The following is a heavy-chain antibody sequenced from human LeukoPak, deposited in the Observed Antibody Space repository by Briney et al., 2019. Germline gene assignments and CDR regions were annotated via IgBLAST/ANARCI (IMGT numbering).Heavy chain of an antibody. J-gene: IGHJ4*02. D-gene: IGHD3-9*01. V-gene: IGHV3-23*01. CDR3: AKADKYDILTGYKTDY. CDR2: ISGSGGST. CDR1: GFTFSSYS. Sequence: GGSLRLSCAASGFTFSSYSMSWVRQAPGKGLEWVSGISGSGGSTSYADSVKGRFTISRDNSKNTLYLQMNSLRAEDTAVYYCAKADKYDILTGYKTDYWGQGTLVTVSS.